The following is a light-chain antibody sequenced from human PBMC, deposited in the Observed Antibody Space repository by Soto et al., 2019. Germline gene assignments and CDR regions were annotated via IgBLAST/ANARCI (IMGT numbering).Light chain of an antibody. J-gene: IGKJ2*01. V-gene: IGKV2-30*01. CDR1: ESVLYSDGNSY. Sequence: DVVMTQSPLSLTVTLGQWASVSCRSSESVLYSDGNSYLSWFQQRPGQSPRRLIYKVSNRDTGVRDRFSVSGSHTAFTLKISRVEAEDVGVYYCMQGTYAPYTFGQGTQLEIK. CDR2: KVS. CDR3: MQGTYAPYT.